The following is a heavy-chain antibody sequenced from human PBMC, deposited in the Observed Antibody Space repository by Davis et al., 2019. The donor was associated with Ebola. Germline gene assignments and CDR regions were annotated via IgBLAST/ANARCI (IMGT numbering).Heavy chain of an antibody. CDR3: AKDVEYSSGWYAPYFDY. D-gene: IGHD6-19*01. Sequence: GGSLRLSCAASGFTFSSYAMHRVRQAPGKGLEWVAVIWYDGSNKYYADSLKGRFTISRDNSKNTLYLQMNSLRAEDTAVYYCAKDVEYSSGWYAPYFDYWRQGTLVTVSS. CDR2: IWYDGSNK. J-gene: IGHJ4*02. V-gene: IGHV3-30*02. CDR1: GFTFSSYA.